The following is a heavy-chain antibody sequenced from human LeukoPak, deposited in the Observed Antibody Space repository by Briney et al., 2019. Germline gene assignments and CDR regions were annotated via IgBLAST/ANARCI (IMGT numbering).Heavy chain of an antibody. CDR2: INPNSGGT. V-gene: IGHV1-2*02. D-gene: IGHD2-2*01. CDR3: ARDMGYQLPQQGSYYYYMDV. CDR1: GYTFTGYY. Sequence: GASVKVSCKASGYTFTGYYMHWVRQAPGQGLEWMGWINPNSGGTNYAQKFQGRVTMTWDTSISTAYMELSRLRSDDTAVYYCARDMGYQLPQQGSYYYYMDVWGKGTTVTVSS. J-gene: IGHJ6*03.